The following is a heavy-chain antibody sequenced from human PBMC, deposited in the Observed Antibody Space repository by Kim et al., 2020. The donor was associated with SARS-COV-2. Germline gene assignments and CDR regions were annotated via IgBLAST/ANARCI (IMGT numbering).Heavy chain of an antibody. CDR2: VSGSGGST. J-gene: IGHJ6*02. CDR3: AKRVGTTTDYFYGMDV. CDR1: GFTFSSYV. V-gene: IGHV3-23*01. Sequence: GGSLRLSCAASGFTFSSYVMSWVRQAPGKGLEWVSGVSGSGGSTYYADSVKGWFTISRDNSKNTLYLQMNSLRAEDTAVYFCAKRVGTTTDYFYGMDVWGLGTTVIVSS. D-gene: IGHD1-26*01.